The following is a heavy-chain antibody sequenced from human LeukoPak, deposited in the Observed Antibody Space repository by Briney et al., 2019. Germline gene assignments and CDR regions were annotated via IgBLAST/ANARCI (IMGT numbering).Heavy chain of an antibody. V-gene: IGHV3-23*01. CDR1: GLTFSSYA. J-gene: IGHJ4*02. D-gene: IGHD3-10*01. CDR3: AKDSNYYGSGSYFPY. Sequence: PGGSLRLSCAASGLTFSSYAMSWVRQAPGKGLEWVSAISGSGGSTYYADSVKGRFTISRDNSKNTLYLQMNSLRAEDTAVYYCAKDSNYYGSGSYFPYWGQGTLVTVSS. CDR2: ISGSGGST.